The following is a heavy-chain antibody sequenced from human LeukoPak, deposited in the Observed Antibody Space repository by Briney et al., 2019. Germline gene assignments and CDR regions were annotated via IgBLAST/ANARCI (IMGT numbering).Heavy chain of an antibody. D-gene: IGHD3-10*01. CDR1: GFTFSDYY. CDR3: ARDCSYDSGSYYMRYYFDY. J-gene: IGHJ4*02. V-gene: IGHV3-11*01. Sequence: PGGSLRLSCAASGFTFSDYYMSWIRQAPGKALEWISYISSGGSTIYYADSVKGRFTVSRENAKNPLYLQLNSLRAEDTAVYYCARDCSYDSGSYYMRYYFDYWGQGTLVTVSS. CDR2: ISSGGSTI.